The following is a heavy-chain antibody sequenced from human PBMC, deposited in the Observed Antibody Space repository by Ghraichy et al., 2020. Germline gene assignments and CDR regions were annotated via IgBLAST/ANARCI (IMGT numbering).Heavy chain of an antibody. V-gene: IGHV3-64*02. Sequence: LSLTCAASGFTFNTYAMHWVRQAPGKGLEYVSSITYNGGSTYYAGSVKGRFTISRDNSKNTLFLQMGSLRAADTAVYYCARDVGDENYGDWGMDFWGQGTLVTVSS. CDR3: ARDVGDENYGDWGMDF. CDR2: ITYNGGST. D-gene: IGHD4-17*01. J-gene: IGHJ4*02. CDR1: GFTFNTYA.